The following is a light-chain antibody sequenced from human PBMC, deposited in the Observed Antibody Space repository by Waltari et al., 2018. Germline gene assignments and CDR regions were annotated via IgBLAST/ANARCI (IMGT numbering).Light chain of an antibody. J-gene: IGLJ2*01. Sequence: QSALTQPASVSGSPGQSITISCIGTSSDVGGYDYVSWYQHHPGKPPKLLISDVTKRPVGVTEGFSGSKSGNTASLTTSGLQAEDEADYYCSSCTSSSTLVFGGGTELTVL. CDR3: SSCTSSSTLV. CDR1: SSDVGGYDY. V-gene: IGLV2-14*03. CDR2: DVT.